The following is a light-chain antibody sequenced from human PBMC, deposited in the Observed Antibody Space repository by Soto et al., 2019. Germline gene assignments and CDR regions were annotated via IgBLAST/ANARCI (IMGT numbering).Light chain of an antibody. Sequence: EIVLTQSPATLSLSPGERATRSCRASQSLSSPLAWYQQKPGQAPRLLIYDASNRATGIPARFSGSGSGTDFTLTISSLEPEDFAVYYCQQRSNWPRFTFGPGTKGDIK. CDR1: QSLSSP. CDR3: QQRSNWPRFT. CDR2: DAS. V-gene: IGKV3-11*01. J-gene: IGKJ3*01.